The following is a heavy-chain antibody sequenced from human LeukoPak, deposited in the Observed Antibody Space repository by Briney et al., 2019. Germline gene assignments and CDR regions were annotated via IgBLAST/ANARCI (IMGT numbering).Heavy chain of an antibody. J-gene: IGHJ4*02. CDR3: AKDAGYYYGSGSYSFDY. CDR2: IRYDGSNK. Sequence: TGGSLRLSCAASGFTFSSYGMHWVRQAPGKGLEWVAFIRYDGSNKYYADSVKGRFTISRDNSKNTLYLQMNSLRAEDTAVYYRAKDAGYYYGSGSYSFDYWGQGTLVTVSS. CDR1: GFTFSSYG. V-gene: IGHV3-30*02. D-gene: IGHD3-10*01.